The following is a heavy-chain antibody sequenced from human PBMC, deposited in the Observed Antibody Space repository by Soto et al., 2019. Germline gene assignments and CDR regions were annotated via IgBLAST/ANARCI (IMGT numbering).Heavy chain of an antibody. D-gene: IGHD2-15*01. CDR3: ARGLVRYCSGGSCLNWFDP. CDR2: ISAYNGNT. V-gene: IGHV1-18*01. CDR1: GYTFTSYG. J-gene: IGHJ5*02. Sequence: GASVKVSCKASGYTFTSYGISWVRQAPGQGLEWMGWISAYNGNTNYAQKLQGRVTMTTDTSTSTAYMELRSLRSDDTAVYYCARGLVRYCSGGSCLNWFDPWGQGTLVTVSS.